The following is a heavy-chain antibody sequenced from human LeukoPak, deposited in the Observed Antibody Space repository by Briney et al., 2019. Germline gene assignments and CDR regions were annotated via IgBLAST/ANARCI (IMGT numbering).Heavy chain of an antibody. J-gene: IGHJ3*02. D-gene: IGHD3-9*01. CDR2: IYYSGST. Sequence: MPSETLSLTCTVSGGSISSGGYYWSWIRQHPGKGLEWIGYIYYSGSTYYNPSLKSRVTISVDTSKNQFPLKLSSVTAADTAVYYCARDRKRYDIFLHSAPDAFDIWGQGTMVTVSS. CDR1: GGSISSGGYY. V-gene: IGHV4-31*03. CDR3: ARDRKRYDIFLHSAPDAFDI.